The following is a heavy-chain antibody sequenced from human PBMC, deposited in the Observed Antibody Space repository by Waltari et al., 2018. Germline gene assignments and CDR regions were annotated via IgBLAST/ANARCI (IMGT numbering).Heavy chain of an antibody. V-gene: IGHV4-38-2*01. CDR1: GYSISSGYS. Sequence: QVQLQESGPGLVKPSETLSLTCAVPGYSISSGYSWGWIRQPPGKGLEWIGSIYLSVDTSKNQFSLKLSSVTAADTAVYYCARHVEDYYYYYYMDVWGKGTTVTVSS. J-gene: IGHJ6*03. CDR3: ARHVEDYYYYYYMDV. CDR2: IYL. D-gene: IGHD2-21*01.